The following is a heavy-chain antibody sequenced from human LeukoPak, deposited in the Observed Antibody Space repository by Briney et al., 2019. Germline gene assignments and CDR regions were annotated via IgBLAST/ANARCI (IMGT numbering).Heavy chain of an antibody. CDR1: GFTFSSSA. D-gene: IGHD2-15*01. Sequence: GGSLRLSCAASGFTFSSSAMSWVRQVPGKGLEWVSGISASGGSTYYADSVKGRFTISRDNSKNTLYLQMNSLRAEDTAVYYCAKNLGYCSGGSCYNYWGQGTLVTVSS. CDR2: ISASGGST. V-gene: IGHV3-23*01. J-gene: IGHJ4*02. CDR3: AKNLGYCSGGSCYNY.